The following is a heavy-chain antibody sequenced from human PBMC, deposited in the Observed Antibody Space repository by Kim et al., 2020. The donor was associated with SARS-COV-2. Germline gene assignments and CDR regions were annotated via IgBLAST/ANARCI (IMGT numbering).Heavy chain of an antibody. V-gene: IGHV3-11*05. D-gene: IGHD3-10*01. CDR2: ISGTTDYT. J-gene: IGHJ4*02. Sequence: GGSLRLSCAASEFTFRDYYMSWIRQTPGKGLAWLSYISGTTDYTTYADSVKGRFTISRDTAKNSLYLQMNSLRADDTAVYYCARVPNGSGSWYYFDYWGQGTLVTVSS. CDR1: EFTFRDYY. CDR3: ARVPNGSGSWYYFDY.